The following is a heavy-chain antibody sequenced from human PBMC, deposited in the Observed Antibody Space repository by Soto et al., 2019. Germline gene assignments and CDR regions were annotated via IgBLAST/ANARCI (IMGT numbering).Heavy chain of an antibody. V-gene: IGHV1-69*13. CDR1: GGSLSSNP. D-gene: IGHD5-18*01. J-gene: IGHJ4*02. Sequence: SVKVSCKASGGSLSSNPISWVRQAPGQGLEWMAGIIPIFATVHYAQKFQGRVTITADESTSTAYMELTSLRSEDTAVYFCARGGRGYSSAPRYYFDYWGQGTLVTVSS. CDR2: IIPIFATV. CDR3: ARGGRGYSSAPRYYFDY.